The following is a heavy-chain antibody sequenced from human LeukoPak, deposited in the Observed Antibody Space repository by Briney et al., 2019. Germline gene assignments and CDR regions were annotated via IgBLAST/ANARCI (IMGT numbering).Heavy chain of an antibody. D-gene: IGHD6-13*01. CDR1: GFTFSSYG. J-gene: IGHJ4*02. Sequence: GGSLRLSCAASGFTFSSYGMHWVRQAPGKGLEWVALIRYDGSNKYYADSVKGRFTISRDNSKNTLYLQMNSLRAEDTAVYYCAKDIGAARTFDYWGQGTLVTVSS. V-gene: IGHV3-30*02. CDR3: AKDIGAARTFDY. CDR2: IRYDGSNK.